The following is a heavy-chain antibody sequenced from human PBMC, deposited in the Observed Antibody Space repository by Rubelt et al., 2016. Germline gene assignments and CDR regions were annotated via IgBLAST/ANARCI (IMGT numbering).Heavy chain of an antibody. CDR1: GDSISNDYH. CDR3: ARQLSNNLWAFDQ. J-gene: IGHJ4*02. D-gene: IGHD2/OR15-2a*01. CDR2: IYYTGRT. V-gene: IGHV4-38-2*01. Sequence: QVQLQQWGARLLKPSETLSLTCAVYGDSISNDYHWGWIRQTPGKGLEWIGSIYYTGRTYYPPSLRSRVSMSADTSKNQFSVNLSSVTAADTAVYYCARQLSNNLWAFDQWGQGTLVTVSS.